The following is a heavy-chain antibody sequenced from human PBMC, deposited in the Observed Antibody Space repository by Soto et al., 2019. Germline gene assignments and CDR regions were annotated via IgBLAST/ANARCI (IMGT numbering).Heavy chain of an antibody. Sequence: QEQLVQSGAEVKKSGSSVKVSCKATGGLFRIYAVSWVRQAPGQGLEWMGGIIPVFDPVYYAQKFQGRVTITADESTNTAYLELSSLRSEDTAMYYCERGGSGYVWFNEFWGQGALVTGS. D-gene: IGHD3-22*01. CDR2: IIPVFDPV. CDR3: ERGGSGYVWFNEF. J-gene: IGHJ4*02. CDR1: GGLFRIYA. V-gene: IGHV1-69*01.